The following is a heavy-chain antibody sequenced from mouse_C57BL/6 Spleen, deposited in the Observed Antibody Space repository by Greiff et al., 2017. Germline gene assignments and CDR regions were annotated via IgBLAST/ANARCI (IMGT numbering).Heavy chain of an antibody. CDR1: GYTFTDYY. V-gene: IGHV1-26*01. J-gene: IGHJ2*01. D-gene: IGHD1-1*01. CDR2: INPNNGGT. Sequence: EVQLQQSGPELVKPGASVKISCKASGYTFTDYYMNWVKQSHGKSLEWIGDINPNNGGTSYNQKFKGKATLTVDKSSSTAYMELRSLTSEDSAVYYCAREATVERVFDYWGQGTTLTVSS. CDR3: AREATVERVFDY.